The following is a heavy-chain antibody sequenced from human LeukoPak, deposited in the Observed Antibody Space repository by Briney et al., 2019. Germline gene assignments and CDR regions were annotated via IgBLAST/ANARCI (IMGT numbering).Heavy chain of an antibody. CDR2: ISSGGSYI. J-gene: IGHJ4*02. CDR3: ARDPDGSEAYFDY. V-gene: IGHV3-21*01. CDR1: GFTFSIYS. Sequence: GGSLRLACAASGFTFSIYSMNWVRQAPGEGLEWVSSISSGGSYIYYADSVKGRFTVSRDNAKNSLYLQMNSLRAEDTAVYYCARDPDGSEAYFDYWGQGTLVTVSS. D-gene: IGHD5-24*01.